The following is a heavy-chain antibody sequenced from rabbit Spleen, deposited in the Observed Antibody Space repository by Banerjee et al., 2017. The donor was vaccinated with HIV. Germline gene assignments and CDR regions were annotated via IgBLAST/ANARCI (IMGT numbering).Heavy chain of an antibody. CDR2: IYAGSSGST. V-gene: IGHV1S40*01. CDR3: ARDAGSSFSTYGMDL. D-gene: IGHD8-1*01. J-gene: IGHJ3*01. CDR1: GFSFSSGYY. Sequence: QSLEESGGGLVKPGASLTLTCTASGFSFSSGYYMCWVRQAPGKGLEWIACIYAGSSGSTYYASWATGRFTCSKTSSTTVTLQMTSLTAADTATYFCARDAGSSFSTYGMDLWGQGTLVTVS.